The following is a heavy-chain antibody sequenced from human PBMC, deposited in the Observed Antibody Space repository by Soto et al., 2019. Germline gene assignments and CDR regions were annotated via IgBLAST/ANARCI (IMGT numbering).Heavy chain of an antibody. CDR1: GGSFSGYY. Sequence: SETLSLTCAVYGGSFSGYYWSWIRQPPGKGLEWIGEINHSGSTNYNPSLKSRVTISVDTSKNQFSLKLSSVTAADTAVYYCARNRRNRDFDYCGQGTLVTVSS. CDR2: INHSGST. CDR3: ARNRRNRDFDY. V-gene: IGHV4-34*01. J-gene: IGHJ4*02.